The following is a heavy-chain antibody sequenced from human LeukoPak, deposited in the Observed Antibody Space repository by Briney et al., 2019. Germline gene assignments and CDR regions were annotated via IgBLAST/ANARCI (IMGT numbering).Heavy chain of an antibody. CDR3: ARGDGNYYDSSGYYVY. Sequence: GGSLRLSCAASGFTFSSYPLHWVRQAPGRGLEWVTLISYDGSKIYYADSVKGRFTISRDNSKNTLYLQMNSLRAEDTAVYYCARGDGNYYDSSGYYVYWGQGTLVTVSS. J-gene: IGHJ4*02. D-gene: IGHD3-22*01. CDR1: GFTFSSYP. CDR2: ISYDGSKI. V-gene: IGHV3-30-3*01.